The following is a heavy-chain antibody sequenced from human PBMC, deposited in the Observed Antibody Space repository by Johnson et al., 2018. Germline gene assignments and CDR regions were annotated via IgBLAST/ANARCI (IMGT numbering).Heavy chain of an antibody. CDR2: IVVGSDNT. D-gene: IGHD3-3*01. Sequence: QLVESGPEVKEPGTSVKVSCRASGFTFSSSAVQWVRQARGQRLEWIGWIVVGSDNTNYAQNFQEKVTITRDMSTSTAYMELSSLRSVDTAVHYWAAEAIFGVNVVDVWGQGTTVTVSS. CDR3: AAEAIFGVNVVDV. V-gene: IGHV1-58*01. J-gene: IGHJ6*02. CDR1: GFTFSSSA.